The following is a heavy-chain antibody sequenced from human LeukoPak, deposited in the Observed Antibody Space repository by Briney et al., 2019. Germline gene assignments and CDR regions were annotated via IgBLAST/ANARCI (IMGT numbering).Heavy chain of an antibody. Sequence: KSSETLSLTCTVSGGSISSGSYYWSWIRQPAGKGLVWIGRINTSGNSHYNPSLKSRVTMSVDTSTNQFSLKLSSVTAADTAVYYCARSDCSSTSCPGRGMDVWGKGTAVTVSS. CDR2: INTSGNS. D-gene: IGHD2-2*01. V-gene: IGHV4-61*02. J-gene: IGHJ6*03. CDR3: ARSDCSSTSCPGRGMDV. CDR1: GGSISSGSYY.